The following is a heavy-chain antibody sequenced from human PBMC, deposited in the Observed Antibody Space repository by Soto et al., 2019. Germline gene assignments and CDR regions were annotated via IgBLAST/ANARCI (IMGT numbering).Heavy chain of an antibody. CDR1: GFTFSTYA. V-gene: IGHV3-23*01. D-gene: IGHD2-8*01. CDR2: VSASGLNT. CDR3: ARDLPRRTSVYFFEH. J-gene: IGHJ4*02. Sequence: EVPLLESGGKLVQPAGSLTLSCAASGFTFSTYAMACVRQAPGKGLEWVSGVSASGLNTDYADPVKGRFYIARDNSKNTVSLHMNSLRGEDTALYYCARDLPRRTSVYFFEHWCQGKAVTVSS.